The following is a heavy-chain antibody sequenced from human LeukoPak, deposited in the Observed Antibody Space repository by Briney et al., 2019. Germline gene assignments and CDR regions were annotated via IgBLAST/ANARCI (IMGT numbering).Heavy chain of an antibody. Sequence: GGSLRLSCAASGFTFTTSTMNWVRQAPGKGLEWVSSISSSSSYIYYADSVKGRFTISRDNAKNSLYLQMNSLRAEDTAVYYCARDSGYSSGWYYFDYWGQGTLVTVSS. V-gene: IGHV3-21*01. D-gene: IGHD6-19*01. CDR1: GFTFTTST. CDR3: ARDSGYSSGWYYFDY. J-gene: IGHJ4*02. CDR2: ISSSSSYI.